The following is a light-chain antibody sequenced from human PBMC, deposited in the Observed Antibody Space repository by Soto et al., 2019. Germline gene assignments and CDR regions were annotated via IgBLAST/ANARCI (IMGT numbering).Light chain of an antibody. Sequence: LTQPASVSGSPGQSITISCAGTSSDIGGYNYVSWYQQHPGKAPKVMIYEVSNRPSGVSNRFSGSKSGNTASLTISGLQAEDEADYYCSSYTSSSTLYVFGSGTKV. J-gene: IGLJ1*01. CDR3: SSYTSSSTLYV. V-gene: IGLV2-14*01. CDR1: SSDIGGYNY. CDR2: EVS.